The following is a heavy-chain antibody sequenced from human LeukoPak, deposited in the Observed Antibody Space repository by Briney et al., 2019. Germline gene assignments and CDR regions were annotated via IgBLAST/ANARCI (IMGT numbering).Heavy chain of an antibody. CDR2: FDPEDGET. D-gene: IGHD1-26*01. Sequence: ASVKVSCKVSGYTLTELSMHWVRQAPGKGLEWMGGFDPEDGETIYAQKFQGRVTMTEDTSTDTAYMELSSLRSEDTAVYYCATTPAGIVGATVDAFDIWGQGTMVTVSS. CDR1: GYTLTELS. CDR3: ATTPAGIVGATVDAFDI. J-gene: IGHJ3*02. V-gene: IGHV1-24*01.